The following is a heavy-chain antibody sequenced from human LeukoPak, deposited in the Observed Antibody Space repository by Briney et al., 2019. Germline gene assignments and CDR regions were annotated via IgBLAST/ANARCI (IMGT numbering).Heavy chain of an antibody. D-gene: IGHD6-13*01. Sequence: GRSLRLSCAASGFTFSSYWMHWVRQAPGKGLVWVSRINSDGSSTSYADPVKGRFTISRDNAKNTLYLQMNSLRAEDTAVYYCARVYRSGLSGMGDYWGQGTLVTVSS. CDR1: GFTFSSYW. CDR3: ARVYRSGLSGMGDY. J-gene: IGHJ4*02. V-gene: IGHV3-74*01. CDR2: INSDGSST.